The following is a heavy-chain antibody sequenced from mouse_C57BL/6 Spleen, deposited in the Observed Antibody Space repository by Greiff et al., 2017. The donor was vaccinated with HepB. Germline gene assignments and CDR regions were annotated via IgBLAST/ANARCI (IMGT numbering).Heavy chain of an antibody. J-gene: IGHJ3*01. CDR1: GYTFTSYG. Sequence: VQLQQSGAELARPGASVKLSCKASGYTFTSYGISWVKQRTGQGLEWIGEIYPRSGNTYYNEKFKGKATLTADKSSSTAYMELRSLTSEDSAVYFCARGGITTPTKASWSAYWGQGTLVTVSA. CDR3: ARGGITTPTKASWSAY. D-gene: IGHD1-1*01. V-gene: IGHV1-81*01. CDR2: IYPRSGNT.